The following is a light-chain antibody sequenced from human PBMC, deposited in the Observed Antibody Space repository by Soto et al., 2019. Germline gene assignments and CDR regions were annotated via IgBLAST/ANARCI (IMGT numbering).Light chain of an antibody. J-gene: IGKJ1*01. Sequence: EIVLTQSPGTLSLSPGERATLSCRASQSVSSSYLAWYQQKPGQAPRLLIYGASSRATGIPDRFSGSGFEIVFTLTISILESENFAVYYCQQLWTFGQGTKVEIK. CDR1: QSVSSSY. CDR3: QQLWT. CDR2: GAS. V-gene: IGKV3-20*01.